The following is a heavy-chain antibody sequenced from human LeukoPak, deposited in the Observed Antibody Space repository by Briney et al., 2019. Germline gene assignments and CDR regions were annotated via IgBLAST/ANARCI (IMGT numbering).Heavy chain of an antibody. CDR2: ISGSGGST. Sequence: GGSLRLSCAASGFTFSSYAMSWVRQAPGKGLEWVSAISGSGGSTYYADSVKGRFTISRDNSKNTLYQQMNSLRAEDTAVYYCAKDLEEGPYDSSGYEDHWGQGTLVTVSS. D-gene: IGHD3-22*01. CDR3: AKDLEEGPYDSSGYEDH. CDR1: GFTFSSYA. V-gene: IGHV3-23*01. J-gene: IGHJ4*02.